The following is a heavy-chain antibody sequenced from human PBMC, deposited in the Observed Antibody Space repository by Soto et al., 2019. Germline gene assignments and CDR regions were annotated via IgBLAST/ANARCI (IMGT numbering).Heavy chain of an antibody. J-gene: IGHJ4*02. D-gene: IGHD4-17*01. Sequence: WWSLRLSCAASGFTFSSYAMHWFRQAPGKGLEWVAVISYDGSYKNYADSMKGRFTISRDDSKNTLYLQMNSLRAEDTAVYYCARAPLATVTTGYWGQGTLVTVSS. CDR3: ARAPLATVTTGY. CDR2: ISYDGSYK. V-gene: IGHV3-30*04. CDR1: GFTFSSYA.